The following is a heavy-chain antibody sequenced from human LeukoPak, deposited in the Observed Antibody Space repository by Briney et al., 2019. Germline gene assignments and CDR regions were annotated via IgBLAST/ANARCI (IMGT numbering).Heavy chain of an antibody. CDR1: GYTFTSYD. Sequence: GASVKVSCKASGYTFTSYDINWVRQATGQGLEWMGWMNPNSGNTGYAQKFQGRVPMTRNTSISTAYMELSSLRSEDTAVYYCARVARYSSSWSRKGKYFQHWGQGTLVTVSS. V-gene: IGHV1-8*01. J-gene: IGHJ1*01. CDR2: MNPNSGNT. CDR3: ARVARYSSSWSRKGKYFQH. D-gene: IGHD6-13*01.